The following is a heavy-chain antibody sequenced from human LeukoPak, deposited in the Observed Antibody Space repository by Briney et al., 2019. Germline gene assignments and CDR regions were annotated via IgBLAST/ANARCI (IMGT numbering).Heavy chain of an antibody. CDR2: IYYSGST. Sequence: SQTLSLTCTVSGGSISSGGYYWSWIRQHPGKGLEWIGYIYYSGSTNYNPSLKSRVTISVDTSKNQFSLKLSSVTAADTAVYYCARADILTGYCDFDYWGQGTLVTVSS. CDR1: GGSISSGGYY. CDR3: ARADILTGYCDFDY. J-gene: IGHJ4*02. V-gene: IGHV4-31*03. D-gene: IGHD3-9*01.